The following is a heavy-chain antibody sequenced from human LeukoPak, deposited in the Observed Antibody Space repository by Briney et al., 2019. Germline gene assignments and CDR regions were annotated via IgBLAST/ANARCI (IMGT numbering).Heavy chain of an antibody. J-gene: IGHJ1*01. Sequence: VASVKVSCKASGYTFSGYYMHWVRQAPGQGLEWMGWINPNSGGTYYTQKFQGRVTMTRDTSISTAYMELSRLRSDDTALYYCARIGISARGTNFHHWGQGTLVTVSS. CDR3: ARIGISARGTNFHH. CDR1: GYTFSGYY. D-gene: IGHD6-13*01. CDR2: INPNSGGT. V-gene: IGHV1-2*02.